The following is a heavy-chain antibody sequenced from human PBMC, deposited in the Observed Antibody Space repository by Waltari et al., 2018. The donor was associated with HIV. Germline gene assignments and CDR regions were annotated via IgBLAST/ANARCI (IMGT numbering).Heavy chain of an antibody. CDR2: ISGSGVST. V-gene: IGHV3-23*01. CDR3: AKVHFEVVVGDWFDP. CDR1: GFTFSSYA. D-gene: IGHD2-15*01. Sequence: EVQVLESGGGLIQPGGSLRLSCAASGFTFSSYAMSWVRQAPGKGLEWVSSISGSGVSTYYAASVKGRFTVSRDNSKNTVYLQMNSLRAEDTAIYYCAKVHFEVVVGDWFDPWGQGTLVAVSS. J-gene: IGHJ5*02.